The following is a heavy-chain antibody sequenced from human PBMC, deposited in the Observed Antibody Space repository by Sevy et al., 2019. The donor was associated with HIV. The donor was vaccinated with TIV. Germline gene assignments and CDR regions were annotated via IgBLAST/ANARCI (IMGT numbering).Heavy chain of an antibody. J-gene: IGHJ4*02. D-gene: IGHD2-21*01. CDR3: ARDSGELIVVVDRFDY. CDR1: GYTLTSYG. V-gene: IGHV1-18*04. Sequence: ASVKVSCKASGYTLTSYGISWVRQAPGQGLEWMGWISAYNGNTNYAQKLQGRVTMTTDTSTSTAYMGLRSLRSDDTAVYYCARDSGELIVVVDRFDYWGQGTLVTVSS. CDR2: ISAYNGNT.